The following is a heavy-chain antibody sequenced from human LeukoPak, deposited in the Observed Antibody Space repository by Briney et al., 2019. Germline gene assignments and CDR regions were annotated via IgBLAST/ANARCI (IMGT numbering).Heavy chain of an antibody. D-gene: IGHD5-24*01. CDR3: AREPRDGYNFAEAFDI. J-gene: IGHJ3*02. CDR2: ISAHNGDK. CDR1: GYTFTTYG. Sequence: ASVKVSCKASGYTFTTYGFSGVRQPPGQGLEWMGWISAHNGDKKFAEKFQGRVILTTDTPTTTANMELRSLRSDDTAVYYCAREPRDGYNFAEAFDIWGQGTMVTVSS. V-gene: IGHV1-18*01.